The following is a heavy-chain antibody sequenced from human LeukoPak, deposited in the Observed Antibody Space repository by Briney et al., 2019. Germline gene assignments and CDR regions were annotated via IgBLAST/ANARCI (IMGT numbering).Heavy chain of an antibody. Sequence: SETLSLTCTVFGGSISSYYWSWIRQPPGKGLEWIGEINHSGSTNYNPSLKSRVTISVDTSKNQFSLKLSSVTAADTAVYYCARAVIFFTKNWFDPWGQGTLVTVSS. CDR2: INHSGST. D-gene: IGHD3-3*02. V-gene: IGHV4-34*01. CDR3: ARAVIFFTKNWFDP. J-gene: IGHJ5*02. CDR1: GGSISSYY.